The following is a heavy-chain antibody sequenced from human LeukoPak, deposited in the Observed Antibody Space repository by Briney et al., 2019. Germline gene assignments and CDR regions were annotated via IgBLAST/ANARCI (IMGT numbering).Heavy chain of an antibody. CDR1: GGSISSYY. J-gene: IGHJ5*02. CDR2: IYTRGST. V-gene: IGHV4-4*07. CDR3: ARDPRGYNRFDP. Sequence: PSETLSLTCTVSGGSISSYYWSWIRQPAGQGLEWIGRIYTRGSTNDNPSLKSRVTMSVDTSKNQFSLKLSSVTAADTAVYYYARDPRGYNRFDPWGQGTLVTVSS. D-gene: IGHD3-16*01.